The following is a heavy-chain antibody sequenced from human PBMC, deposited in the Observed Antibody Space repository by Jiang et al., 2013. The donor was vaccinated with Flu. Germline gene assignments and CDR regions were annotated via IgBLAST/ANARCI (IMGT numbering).Heavy chain of an antibody. V-gene: IGHV1-18*01. Sequence: GAEVKKPGASVKVSCKTSGYTFSSYGISWVQQAPGQGLEWMGWINVYNGNTNYAQKFQGRVTMTTDSSTSTAYMELRGLRSDDTAVYSCARNGIEVAGFDYWGQGTLVTVSS. CDR2: INVYNGNT. CDR3: ARNGIEVAGFDY. CDR1: GYTFSSYG. D-gene: IGHD6-19*01. J-gene: IGHJ4*02.